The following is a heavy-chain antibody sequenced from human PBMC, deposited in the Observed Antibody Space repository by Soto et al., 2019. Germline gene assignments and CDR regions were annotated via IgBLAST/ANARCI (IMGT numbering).Heavy chain of an antibody. Sequence: GGSLILSCAASGFTFSSYVMSRVRQAPGKGLEWVSGISVSGDSTYFADSVKGRFTISRDNSKNTLYLQMNSLRAEDTAIYYGAKDRSGWYYFAEWGKGTLVTVA. V-gene: IGHV3-23*01. J-gene: IGHJ4*02. CDR3: AKDRSGWYYFAE. CDR1: GFTFSSYV. CDR2: ISVSGDST. D-gene: IGHD6-19*01.